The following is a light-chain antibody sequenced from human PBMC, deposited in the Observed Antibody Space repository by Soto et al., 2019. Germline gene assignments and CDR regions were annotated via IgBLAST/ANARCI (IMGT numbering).Light chain of an antibody. CDR2: SAS. J-gene: IGKJ1*01. V-gene: IGKV3-20*01. Sequence: ILLTKSPGTLSLSPGERATLSCRASQSVSSSYLVWYQQKPGQAPRLLIYSASSRATGIPDRFSGSGSGTDFTLTISRLEPEDFAVYYCQRYGGFGQGTKVDIK. CDR3: QRYGG. CDR1: QSVSSSY.